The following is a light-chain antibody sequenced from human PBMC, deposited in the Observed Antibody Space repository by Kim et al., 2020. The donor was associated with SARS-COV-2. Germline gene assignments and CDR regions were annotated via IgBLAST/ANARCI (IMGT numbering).Light chain of an antibody. CDR2: GKN. V-gene: IGLV3-19*01. J-gene: IGLJ3*02. CDR3: NSRASSGNHLCWV. CDR1: SLRSYY. Sequence: SSELTQDPAVSVALGQTVRITCQGDSLRSYYANWYQQKPGQAPVLVIYGKNNRPSGIPDRFSGSSSGNTASLTITGAQAEDEADYYCNSRASSGNHLCWV.